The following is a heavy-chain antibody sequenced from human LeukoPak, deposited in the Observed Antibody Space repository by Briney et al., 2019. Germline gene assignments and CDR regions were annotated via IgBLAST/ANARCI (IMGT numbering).Heavy chain of an antibody. D-gene: IGHD1-26*01. J-gene: IGHJ4*02. CDR1: GFTFSSYW. Sequence: PGGSLRLSCAASGFTFSSYWMTWVRQTPGKGLEWVANINQDGSEKYYVDSVKGRFTISRDNAKNSLYLQMNSLRAEDTAVYYCAKGLYSGSQQPQYYFDYWGQGTLVTVSS. CDR3: AKGLYSGSQQPQYYFDY. CDR2: INQDGSEK. V-gene: IGHV3-7*01.